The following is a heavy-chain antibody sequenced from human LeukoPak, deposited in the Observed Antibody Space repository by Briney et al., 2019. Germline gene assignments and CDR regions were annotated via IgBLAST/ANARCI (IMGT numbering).Heavy chain of an antibody. J-gene: IGHJ4*02. CDR3: AKAMVRGVSLRYFDY. D-gene: IGHD3-10*01. V-gene: IGHV3-7*01. CDR2: IKQDGSEK. Sequence: PGGSLRLSCAASGFAFSSYWMSWVRQAPGKGLEWVANIKQDGSEKYYVDSVKGRFTISRDNAKNTLYLQMNSLRAEDTAVYYCAKAMVRGVSLRYFDYWGQGTLVTVSS. CDR1: GFAFSSYW.